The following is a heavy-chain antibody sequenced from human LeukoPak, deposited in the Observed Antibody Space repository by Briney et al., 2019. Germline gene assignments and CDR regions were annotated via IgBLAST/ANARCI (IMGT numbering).Heavy chain of an antibody. V-gene: IGHV3-7*01. D-gene: IGHD6-19*01. CDR1: GFTFRNYW. J-gene: IGHJ5*01. Sequence: PGGSLRLSCAVSGFTFRNYWMGWVRQAPGKGLEWVANTKPDGSAEYYADSVRGRFTTSRDNANNFLYLQMNSLRAEDTAVYYCARDVGSGWFDYWGQGTLVTVSS. CDR3: ARDVGSGWFDY. CDR2: TKPDGSAE.